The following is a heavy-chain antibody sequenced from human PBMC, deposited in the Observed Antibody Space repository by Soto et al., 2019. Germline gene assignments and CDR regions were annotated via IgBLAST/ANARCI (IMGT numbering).Heavy chain of an antibody. CDR2: IYPGDSDT. V-gene: IGHV5-51*01. Sequence: GESLKISCKGSGYSFTSYWIGWVRQMPGKGLEWMGIIYPGDSDTRYGPSFQGQVTISADKSISTAYLQWSSLKASDTAMYYCARGVMIAFGGVIVDNWFDPWGQGTLVTVSS. J-gene: IGHJ5*02. CDR1: GYSFTSYW. CDR3: ARGVMIAFGGVIVDNWFDP. D-gene: IGHD3-16*02.